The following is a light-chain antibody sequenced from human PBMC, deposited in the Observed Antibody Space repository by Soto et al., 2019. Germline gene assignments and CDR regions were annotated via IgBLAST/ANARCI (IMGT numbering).Light chain of an antibody. CDR1: SSNIGSST. CDR2: SDD. V-gene: IGLV1-44*01. J-gene: IGLJ2*01. Sequence: QSVLTQPPSASGTPGQRVTISCSGSSSNIGSSTVNWYQQLPGTAPKLLIHSDDQRPSGVPDRFSGSRSGTSASLAISGLQSEDEADYYCAALDDSLNGVVFGGGTKLTVL. CDR3: AALDDSLNGVV.